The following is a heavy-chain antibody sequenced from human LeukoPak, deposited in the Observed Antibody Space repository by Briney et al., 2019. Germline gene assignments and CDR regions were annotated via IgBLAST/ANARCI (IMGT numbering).Heavy chain of an antibody. CDR1: GFTFSSYW. J-gene: IGHJ3*02. Sequence: GGSLRLSCAASGFTFSSYWMSWVRQAPGKGLEWVANIKQDGSEKYYVDSVKGRFTISRGNAKNSLYLQMNSLRAEDTAVYYCAREHYDYVWGSYRNDAFDIWGQGTMVTVSS. D-gene: IGHD3-16*02. CDR2: IKQDGSEK. CDR3: AREHYDYVWGSYRNDAFDI. V-gene: IGHV3-7*01.